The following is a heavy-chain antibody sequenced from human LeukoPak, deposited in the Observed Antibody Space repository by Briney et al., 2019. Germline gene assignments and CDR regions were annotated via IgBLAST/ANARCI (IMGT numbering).Heavy chain of an antibody. J-gene: IGHJ4*02. Sequence: SETLSLTCTVSGGSISSYYWSWIRQPPGKGLEWIGYIYYSGSTNYNPSLKSRVTISVDTSKNQFSLKLSAVTAAYTAVYYCARDAHRYGSGSYLSDYWGQGTLVTVSS. CDR3: ARDAHRYGSGSYLSDY. CDR1: GGSISSYY. CDR2: IYYSGST. D-gene: IGHD3-10*01. V-gene: IGHV4-59*01.